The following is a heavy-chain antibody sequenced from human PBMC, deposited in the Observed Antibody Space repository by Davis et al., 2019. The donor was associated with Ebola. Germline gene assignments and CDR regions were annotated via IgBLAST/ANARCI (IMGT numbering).Heavy chain of an antibody. D-gene: IGHD3-3*01. CDR2: FSGSGGST. Sequence: GGPLRPSCAAPGFTFSSNAMRWVRQAAGKGLECVSGFSGSGGSTHCADSVKGRFTISRDNSKNTLYLQMNSLRAEDTAVYNCARGKDYYHYWSKKPGPRYYHSMDVWGQGTTVTVSS. CDR1: GFTFSSNA. CDR3: ARGKDYYHYWSKKPGPRYYHSMDV. J-gene: IGHJ6*02. V-gene: IGHV3-23*01.